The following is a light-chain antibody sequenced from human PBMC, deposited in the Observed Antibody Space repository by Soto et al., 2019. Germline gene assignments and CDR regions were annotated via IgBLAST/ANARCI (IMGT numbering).Light chain of an antibody. CDR3: QQYDSYPLT. CDR2: KAS. J-gene: IGKJ4*01. V-gene: IGKV1-5*03. Sequence: DIQMTQSPSTLSASVGDRVTITCRASQSISSWLAWDQQKPGKAPNLLIYKASSLESGAPSRFSGSGSGTEFTLTVSSLQPDDFASYYCQQYDSYPLTVGGGTKVEIK. CDR1: QSISSW.